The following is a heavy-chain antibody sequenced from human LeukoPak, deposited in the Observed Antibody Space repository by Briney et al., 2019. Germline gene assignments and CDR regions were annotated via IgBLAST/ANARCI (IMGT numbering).Heavy chain of an antibody. CDR3: ARVVQQWLFDY. CDR1: GYSISSGYY. J-gene: IGHJ4*02. V-gene: IGHV4-38-2*02. D-gene: IGHD6-19*01. Sequence: SETLSLTCTVSGYSISSGYYRGWIRQPPGKGLEWIGSIYHSGSTYYNPSLKSRVTISVDTSKNQFSLKLSSVTAADTAVYYCARVVQQWLFDYWGQGTLVTVSS. CDR2: IYHSGST.